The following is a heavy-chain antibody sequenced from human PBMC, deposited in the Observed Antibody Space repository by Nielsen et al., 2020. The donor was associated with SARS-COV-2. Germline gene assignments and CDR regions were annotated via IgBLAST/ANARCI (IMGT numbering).Heavy chain of an antibody. CDR1: GYSFTSYW. Sequence: GGSLRLSCKGSGYSFTSYWIGWVRQMPGKGLEWMGIIYPGDSDTRYSPSFQGQVTISADKSISTAYLQWSSLKASDTAMYYCARQRYCSSTSCYLDYWGQGTLVTVSS. J-gene: IGHJ4*02. CDR2: IYPGDSDT. V-gene: IGHV5-51*01. D-gene: IGHD2-2*01. CDR3: ARQRYCSSTSCYLDY.